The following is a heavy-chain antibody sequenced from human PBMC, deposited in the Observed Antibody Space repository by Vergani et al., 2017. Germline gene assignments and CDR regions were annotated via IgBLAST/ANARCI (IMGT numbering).Heavy chain of an antibody. CDR1: GYSFTSYW. D-gene: IGHD3-10*01. CDR2: IYPGDSDT. V-gene: IGHV5-51*01. J-gene: IGHJ6*02. CDR3: AGQRTPITMVRGVIIGFLYGYYGMDV. Sequence: EVQLVQSGAEVKKPGESLKISCKGSGYSFTSYWIGWVRQMPGKGLEWMGIIYPGDSDTRYSPSFQDQVTISADKSISTAYLQWSSLKASDTAMYYCAGQRTPITMVRGVIIGFLYGYYGMDVWGQGTTVTVSS.